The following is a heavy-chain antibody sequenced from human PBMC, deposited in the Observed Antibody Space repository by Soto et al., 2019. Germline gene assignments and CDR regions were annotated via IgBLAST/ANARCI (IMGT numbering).Heavy chain of an antibody. CDR3: AKGSDYGDTKNVDH. J-gene: IGHJ4*02. Sequence: PGGSLRLSCAASGFGFSTHALTWVRQAPGKGLEWLSSITNTGLTTHYADSVKGRFTISRKNSRNTLHLQMNNLRVDDTAIYYCAKGSDYGDTKNVDHWGQGTLGTVSS. D-gene: IGHD4-17*01. V-gene: IGHV3-23*01. CDR2: ITNTGLTT. CDR1: GFGFSTHA.